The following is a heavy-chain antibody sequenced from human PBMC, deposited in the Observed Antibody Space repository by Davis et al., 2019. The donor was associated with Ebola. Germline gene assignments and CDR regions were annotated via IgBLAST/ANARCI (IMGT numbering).Heavy chain of an antibody. CDR3: AKIAAAGPDY. CDR2: ISTYNGNT. D-gene: IGHD6-13*01. CDR1: GYTFTSYA. V-gene: IGHV1-3*04. J-gene: IGHJ4*02. Sequence: ASVKVSCKASGYTFTSYAMHWVRQAPGQGLEWMGWISTYNGNTNYAQKFQGRVTITRDTSASTAYMELSSLRSEDTAVYYCAKIAAAGPDYWGQGTLVTVSS.